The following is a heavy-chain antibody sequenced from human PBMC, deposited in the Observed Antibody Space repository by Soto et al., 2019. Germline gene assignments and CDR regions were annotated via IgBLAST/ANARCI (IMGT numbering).Heavy chain of an antibody. D-gene: IGHD6-13*01. J-gene: IGHJ4*02. Sequence: QVQLQESGPGLVKPSQTLSLICTVSGGSINSGGYYWNWIRQHPGKGLECIGYIYYSGSTYYNPFLRSRFTISADTPETQFSLKLSSVTAAHTAVYFCAGGYRQSGYSSSWVFDYWGQGTLVNVSS. CDR1: GGSINSGGYY. CDR3: AGGYRQSGYSSSWVFDY. CDR2: IYYSGST. V-gene: IGHV4-31*03.